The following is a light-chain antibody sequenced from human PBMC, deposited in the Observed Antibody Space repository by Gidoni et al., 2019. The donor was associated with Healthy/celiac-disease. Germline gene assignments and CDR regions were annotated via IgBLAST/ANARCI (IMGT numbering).Light chain of an antibody. CDR1: QSVSSY. Sequence: IVFTQSPATLSLSPGERATLSCRASQSVSSYLAWYQQKPGQAPRLLIYDASNRATGIPARFSGSGSGTDFTLTISSLEPEDFAVYYCQQRSNWPRTFGPGTKVDIK. V-gene: IGKV3-11*01. CDR2: DAS. J-gene: IGKJ3*01. CDR3: QQRSNWPRT.